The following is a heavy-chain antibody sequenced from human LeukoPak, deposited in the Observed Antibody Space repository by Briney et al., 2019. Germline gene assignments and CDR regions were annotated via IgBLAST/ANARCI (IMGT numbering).Heavy chain of an antibody. V-gene: IGHV1-24*01. J-gene: IGHJ5*02. Sequence: ASVKVSCKVSGYTLTELSMHWVRQAPGKGLEWMGGFDPEDGETIYAQKFQGRVTMTRDTSTSTVYMELSSLTSEDTAVYYCARERPTIAARSSNWFDPWGQGTLVTVSS. CDR3: ARERPTIAARSSNWFDP. CDR2: FDPEDGET. D-gene: IGHD6-6*01. CDR1: GYTLTELS.